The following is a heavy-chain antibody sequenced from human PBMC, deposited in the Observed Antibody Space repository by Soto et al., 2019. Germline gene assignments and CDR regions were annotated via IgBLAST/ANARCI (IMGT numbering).Heavy chain of an antibody. V-gene: IGHV1-46*01. J-gene: IGHJ4*02. CDR1: GYTFTSYY. Sequence: QVQLVQSGAEVKKPGASVKLSCKASGYTFTSYYIHWVRQAPGQGLEWIGIINPNGGSTNYAHNFKGTRTVTRDTSTATVYMELGALTSEDTAVYYCARGLGLGDYWGQGTLVTVSS. CDR3: ARGLGLGDY. D-gene: IGHD3-9*01. CDR2: INPNGGST.